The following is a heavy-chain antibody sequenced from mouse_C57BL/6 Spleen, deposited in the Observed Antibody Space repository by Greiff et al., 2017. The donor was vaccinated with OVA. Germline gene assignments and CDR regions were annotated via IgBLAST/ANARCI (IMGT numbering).Heavy chain of an antibody. CDR3: AREGYDYDNWFAY. CDR1: GFTFSDYG. J-gene: IGHJ3*01. CDR2: ISNLAYSI. V-gene: IGHV5-15*01. Sequence: DVMLVESGGGLVQPGGSLKLSCAASGFTFSDYGMAWVRQAPRKGPEWVAFISNLAYSIYYADTVTGRFTISRENAKNTLYLEMSSLRSEDTAMYYCAREGYDYDNWFAYWGQGTLVTVSA. D-gene: IGHD2-4*01.